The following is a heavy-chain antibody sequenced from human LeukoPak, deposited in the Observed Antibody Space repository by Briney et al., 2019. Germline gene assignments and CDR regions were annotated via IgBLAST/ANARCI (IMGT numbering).Heavy chain of an antibody. D-gene: IGHD6-19*01. CDR1: GFTFSSYA. V-gene: IGHV3-23*01. CDR3: AKAAIAVPATPEY. J-gene: IGHJ4*02. Sequence: PGGSLRLSCAASGFTFSSYAMNWVRQAPGQGLELVSVISISGGTTDYSDPVKGRFIISRANSKNTLYLQMNSLRAEDRAVYYCAKAAIAVPATPEYCGQGAQVTVSS. CDR2: ISISGGTT.